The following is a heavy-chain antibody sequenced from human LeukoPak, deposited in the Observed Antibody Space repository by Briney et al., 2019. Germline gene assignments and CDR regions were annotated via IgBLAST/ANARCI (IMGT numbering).Heavy chain of an antibody. V-gene: IGHV1-18*01. J-gene: IGHJ5*02. CDR1: GYTFTSYG. CDR2: ISAYNGNT. CDR3: ATDAPGP. Sequence: ASVKVSCKASGYTFTSYGISWVRQAPGQGLEWMGWISAYNGNTNYAQKFQGRVTMTEDTSTDTAYMELSSLRSEDTAVYYCATDAPGPWGQGTLVTVSS.